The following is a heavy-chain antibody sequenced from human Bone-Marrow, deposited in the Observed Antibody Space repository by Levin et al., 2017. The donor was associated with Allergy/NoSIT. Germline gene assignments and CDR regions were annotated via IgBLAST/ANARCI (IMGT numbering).Heavy chain of an antibody. J-gene: IGHJ1*01. CDR3: AKGLPAEYFQH. Sequence: LSLTCAASGFTFSSYGMHWVRQAPGKGLEWVAVISYDGSNKYYADSVKGRFTISRDNSKNTLYLQMNSLRAEDTAVYYCAKGLPAEYFQHWGQGTLVTVSS. V-gene: IGHV3-30*18. CDR2: ISYDGSNK. CDR1: GFTFSSYG.